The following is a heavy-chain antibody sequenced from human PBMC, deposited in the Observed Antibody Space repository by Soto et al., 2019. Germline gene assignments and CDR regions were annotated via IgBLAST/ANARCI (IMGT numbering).Heavy chain of an antibody. D-gene: IGHD1-20*01. CDR3: ARHGITGTTYYYYYGMDV. J-gene: IGHJ6*02. CDR2: IYPGDSDT. Sequence: GESLKISCKGSGYSFTSYWIGWVRQMPGKGLEWMGIIYPGDSDTRYSPSFQGQVTISADKSISTAYLQWSSLKASDTAMYYCARHGITGTTYYYYYGMDVWGQGXTVTVSS. CDR1: GYSFTSYW. V-gene: IGHV5-51*01.